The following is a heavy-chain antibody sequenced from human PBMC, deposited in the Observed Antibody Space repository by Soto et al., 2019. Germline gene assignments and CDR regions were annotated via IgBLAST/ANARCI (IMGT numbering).Heavy chain of an antibody. D-gene: IGHD3-10*01. CDR2: ISGSGGST. CDR3: AKDPPYYYGSGSYYRKPQKNNWFDP. Sequence: GGSLRLSCAASGFTFSSYAMSWVRQAPGKGLEWVSAISGSGGSTYYADSVKGRFTISRDNSKNTLYLQMNSLRAEDTAVYYCAKDPPYYYGSGSYYRKPQKNNWFDPWGQGTLVTVSS. CDR1: GFTFSSYA. V-gene: IGHV3-23*01. J-gene: IGHJ5*02.